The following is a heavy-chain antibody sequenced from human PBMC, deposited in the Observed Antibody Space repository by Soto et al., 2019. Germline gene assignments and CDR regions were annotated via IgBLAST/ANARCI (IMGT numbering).Heavy chain of an antibody. Sequence: PSETLSLTCTVSGGSISSSSYYWGWIRQPPGKGLEWIGSIYYSGSTYYNPSLKSRVTISVDTSKNQFSLKLSSVTAADTAVYYCARVIPDCSSTSCYEGKDYYYYMDVWGKGTTVTVSS. CDR2: IYYSGST. J-gene: IGHJ6*03. V-gene: IGHV4-39*01. CDR1: GGSISSSSYY. CDR3: ARVIPDCSSTSCYEGKDYYYYMDV. D-gene: IGHD2-2*01.